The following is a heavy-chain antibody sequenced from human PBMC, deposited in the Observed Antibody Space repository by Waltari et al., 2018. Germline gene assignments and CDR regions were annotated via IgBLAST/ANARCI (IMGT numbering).Heavy chain of an antibody. CDR1: GGSIISGDYY. V-gene: IGHV4-30-4*08. CDR3: ARSVYGDYGGRFFDY. Sequence: VSGGSIISGDYYWTWIRQSPRKGLEWIGHIYYYGTTSYNPSLMGRTSISLDTSKNHFSLKLSSVAAADAALYYCARSVYGDYGGRFFDYWGQGILVTVSS. D-gene: IGHD4-17*01. CDR2: IYYYGTT. J-gene: IGHJ4*02.